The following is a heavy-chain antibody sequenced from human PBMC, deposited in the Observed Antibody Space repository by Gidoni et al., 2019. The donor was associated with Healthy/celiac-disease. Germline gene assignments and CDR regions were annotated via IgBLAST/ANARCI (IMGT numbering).Heavy chain of an antibody. J-gene: IGHJ4*02. CDR1: GFTFDDYA. V-gene: IGHV3-9*01. D-gene: IGHD5-12*01. Sequence: EVQLVESGGGLVQPGRSLRLSCAASGFTFDDYAMHWVRQAPGKGLEWVSGISWNSGSIGYADSVKGRFTISRDNAKNSLYLQMNSLRAEDTALYYCAKDMGRRWLQRNTPDYWGQGTLVTVSS. CDR2: ISWNSGSI. CDR3: AKDMGRRWLQRNTPDY.